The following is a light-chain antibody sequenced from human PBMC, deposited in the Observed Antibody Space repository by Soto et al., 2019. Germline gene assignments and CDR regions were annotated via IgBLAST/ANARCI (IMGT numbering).Light chain of an antibody. CDR1: SSEVGGYNY. Sequence: QSALTQPASVSGSPGQSITISCTGTSSEVGGYNYVSWYQQHPGKAPKLMIYEVDNRPSGVSNRFSGSKSGNTASLTISGLQAEDEAEYYCSSYRTSSTPVIFGGGTKLTVL. CDR3: SSYRTSSTPVI. V-gene: IGLV2-14*01. CDR2: EVD. J-gene: IGLJ2*01.